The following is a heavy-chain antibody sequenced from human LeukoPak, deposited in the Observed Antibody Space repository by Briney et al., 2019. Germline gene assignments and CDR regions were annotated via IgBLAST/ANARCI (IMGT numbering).Heavy chain of an antibody. J-gene: IGHJ3*02. D-gene: IGHD1-26*01. CDR3: ARGGSIVGATPHDTFDI. CDR1: GASISSYY. CDR2: MYYGGST. V-gene: IGHV4-59*01. Sequence: SETLSLTCTVSGASISSYYWSWIRQPPGKGLEWIGYMYYGGSTDYNPSPKSRVTTSVDTSKNQFSLKLSSVTAADTAVYYCARGGSIVGATPHDTFDIWGQGTMVTVSS.